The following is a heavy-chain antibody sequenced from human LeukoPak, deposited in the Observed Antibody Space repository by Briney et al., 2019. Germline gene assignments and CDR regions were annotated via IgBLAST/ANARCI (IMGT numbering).Heavy chain of an antibody. V-gene: IGHV3-23*01. CDR3: ANAADFWSGYYLC. CDR1: GFTFSSYA. CDR2: ISGRGGST. D-gene: IGHD3-3*01. J-gene: IGHJ4*02. Sequence: GGSLRLSCAASGFTFSSYAMSWVRQAPGKGLEWVSAISGRGGSTYYADSVKGRFTISRDNSKNTLYLQMNSLRAEDTAVYYCANAADFWSGYYLCWGQGTLVTVSS.